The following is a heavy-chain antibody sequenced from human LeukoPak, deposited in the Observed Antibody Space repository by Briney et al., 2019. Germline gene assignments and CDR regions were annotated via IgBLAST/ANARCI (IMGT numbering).Heavy chain of an antibody. J-gene: IGHJ4*02. V-gene: IGHV3-30*02. D-gene: IGHD2-15*01. CDR3: AKVRYCSGVNCYPDDN. Sequence: GGSLRLSCPASGFTFRNLGMHWVRQAPGKGLEWVAFIENDGTTKYYADSVKGRFSISRDNAKNSLYLQMNSLRAEDTAVYYCAKVRYCSGVNCYPDDNWGQGTLVTVSS. CDR1: GFTFRNLG. CDR2: IENDGTTK.